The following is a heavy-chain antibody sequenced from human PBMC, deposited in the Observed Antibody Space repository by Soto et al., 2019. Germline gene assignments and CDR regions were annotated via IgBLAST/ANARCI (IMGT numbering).Heavy chain of an antibody. CDR2: INPNSGGT. V-gene: IGHV1-2*04. CDR1: GYTFTGYY. Sequence: ASVKVSCKVSGYTFTGYYMHWVRQAPGQGLEWMGWINPNSGGTNYAQKFQGWVTMTRDTSISTAYMELSRLRSDDTAVYYCARAYSSGWPYYYYGMDVWGQGTTVTVS. J-gene: IGHJ6*02. D-gene: IGHD6-19*01. CDR3: ARAYSSGWPYYYYGMDV.